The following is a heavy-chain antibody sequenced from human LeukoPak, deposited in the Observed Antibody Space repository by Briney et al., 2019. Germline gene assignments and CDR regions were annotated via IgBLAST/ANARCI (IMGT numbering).Heavy chain of an antibody. D-gene: IGHD3-3*01. J-gene: IGHJ4*02. CDR2: ISGSGGSK. Sequence: GGSLRLSCAASGFTFSSYAMSWVRQAPGKGLEWVSAISGSGGSKYYADSVKGRFTISRDTSKNTLYLQMNRLRAEDTAVYYCAKASGYYTGSPPDYWGQGTLVTVSS. V-gene: IGHV3-23*01. CDR3: AKASGYYTGSPPDY. CDR1: GFTFSSYA.